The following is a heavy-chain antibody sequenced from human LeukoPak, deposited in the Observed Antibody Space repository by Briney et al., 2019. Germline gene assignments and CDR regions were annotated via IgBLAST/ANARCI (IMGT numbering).Heavy chain of an antibody. Sequence: PGGSLRLSCEASGFTFSAYAMTWVRQAPGKGLEWVANIKQDGSEKSYVDSVKGRFMISRDNPKNSLHLQMNSLRAEDTAVYYCARDGYATGSHDYWGQGTLVTVSS. J-gene: IGHJ4*02. V-gene: IGHV3-7*04. D-gene: IGHD3-10*01. CDR3: ARDGYATGSHDY. CDR1: GFTFSAYA. CDR2: IKQDGSEK.